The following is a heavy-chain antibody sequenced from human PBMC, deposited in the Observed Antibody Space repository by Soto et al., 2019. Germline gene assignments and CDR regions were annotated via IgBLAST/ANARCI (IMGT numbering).Heavy chain of an antibody. Sequence: SVKVSCKASGGTFSSYTISWVRHAPGQGLEWMGRIIPILGIANYAQKFQGRVTITADKSTSTAYMELSSLRSEDTAVYYCARGQYYYGSGSYYLGAFDIWGQGTMVTVSS. V-gene: IGHV1-69*02. CDR1: GGTFSSYT. CDR3: ARGQYYYGSGSYYLGAFDI. D-gene: IGHD3-10*01. CDR2: IIPILGIA. J-gene: IGHJ3*02.